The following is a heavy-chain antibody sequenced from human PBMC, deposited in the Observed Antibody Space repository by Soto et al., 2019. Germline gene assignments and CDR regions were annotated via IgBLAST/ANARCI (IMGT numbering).Heavy chain of an antibody. CDR2: IYSSGST. J-gene: IGHJ4*02. Sequence: QVQLQESGPGLVKPSQTLSLTCTVSGGSISSGGYYWSWIRQHPGKGLEWIGYIYSSGSTYYNPSRXRXXTISVDMSKNQSSLTLSSVTAAATAVYYCAGTPRYWGQGTLVTVSS. CDR3: AGTPRY. CDR1: GGSISSGGYY. D-gene: IGHD2-15*01. V-gene: IGHV4-31*03.